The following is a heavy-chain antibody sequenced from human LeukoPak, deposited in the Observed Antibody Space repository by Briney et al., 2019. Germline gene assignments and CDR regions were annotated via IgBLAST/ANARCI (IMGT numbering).Heavy chain of an antibody. CDR3: AKGAGGFSYYNWFDP. D-gene: IGHD5-18*01. V-gene: IGHV4-39*07. CDR1: GGSISSSPYY. J-gene: IGHJ5*02. CDR2: IYYSGTT. Sequence: SETLSLTCTVSGGSISSSPYYWGWIRQPPGKGLEWIGSIYYSGTTHYNPSLESRVTISVDTSKNQFSLKLASVTAADTAIYYCAKGAGGFSYYNWFDPWGQGTLITVSS.